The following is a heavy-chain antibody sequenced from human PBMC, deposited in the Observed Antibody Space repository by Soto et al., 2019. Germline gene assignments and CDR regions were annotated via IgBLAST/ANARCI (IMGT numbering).Heavy chain of an antibody. V-gene: IGHV3-15*01. CDR1: GFTFSNAW. D-gene: IGHD2-15*01. CDR3: ATYDPIVVVVAAYFDY. CDR2: IKSKTDGGTT. Sequence: EVQLVESGGGLVKPGGSLRLSCAASGFTFSNAWMSWVRQAPGKGLEWVGRIKSKTDGGTTDYAAPVKGRFTISRDNSKNTLYLQMNSLRAEDTAVYYCATYDPIVVVVAAYFDYWGQGTLVTVSS. J-gene: IGHJ4*02.